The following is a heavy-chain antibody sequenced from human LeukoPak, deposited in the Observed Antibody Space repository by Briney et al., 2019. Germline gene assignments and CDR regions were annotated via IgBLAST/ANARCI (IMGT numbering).Heavy chain of an antibody. D-gene: IGHD3-3*01. J-gene: IGHJ6*02. CDR2: FDPEDGET. CDR1: GYTLTELS. CDR3: ARKNYDFWSGYRPPYYYYGMDV. V-gene: IGHV1-24*01. Sequence: ASVKVSCKVSGYTLTELSMHWVRQAPGKGLEWMGGFDPEDGETIYAQKFQGRVTITADESTSTAYMELSSLRSEDTAVYYCARKNYDFWSGYRPPYYYYGMDVWGQGTTVTVSS.